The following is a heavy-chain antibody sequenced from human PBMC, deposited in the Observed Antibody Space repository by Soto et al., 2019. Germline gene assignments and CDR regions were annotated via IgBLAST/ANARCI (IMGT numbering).Heavy chain of an antibody. CDR2: IYSGGST. Sequence: GGSLRLSCAASGFTVSSNYMSWVRQAPGKGLEWVSVIYSGGSTYYADSVKGRFTISRDNSKNTLYLQMNGLRAEDTAVYYCARGPPYSSSWYYYYYGMDVWGQGTTVTVSS. CDR3: ARGPPYSSSWYYYYYGMDV. CDR1: GFTVSSNY. D-gene: IGHD6-13*01. J-gene: IGHJ6*02. V-gene: IGHV3-53*01.